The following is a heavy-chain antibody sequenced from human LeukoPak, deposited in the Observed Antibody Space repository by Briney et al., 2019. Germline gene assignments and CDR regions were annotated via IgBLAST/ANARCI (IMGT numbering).Heavy chain of an antibody. J-gene: IGHJ4*02. D-gene: IGHD6-19*01. V-gene: IGHV3-7*01. Sequence: PGGSLRLSCAASGFTFSSYWMTWVRQAPGKGLEWVANIKQDGSEEYYVDSVKGRFTISRDNAKNSLYLQMNSLRAEDTAVYYCAPGGVAGDFWGQGTLVTVSS. CDR1: GFTFSSYW. CDR3: APGGVAGDF. CDR2: IKQDGSEE.